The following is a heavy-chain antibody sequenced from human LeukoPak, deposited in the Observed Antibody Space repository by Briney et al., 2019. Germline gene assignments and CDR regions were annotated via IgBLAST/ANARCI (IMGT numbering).Heavy chain of an antibody. Sequence: PGGSLRLSCAASGFTFSSYSMNWVRQAPGKGLEWVSYISSSSSTIYYADSVKGRFTISRDNAKNSLYLQMNSLRAEDTAVYYCARDPGWDYYDSSGYSGKGDYWGQGTLVTVSS. V-gene: IGHV3-48*01. CDR2: ISSSSSTI. CDR3: ARDPGWDYYDSSGYSGKGDY. CDR1: GFTFSSYS. J-gene: IGHJ4*02. D-gene: IGHD3-22*01.